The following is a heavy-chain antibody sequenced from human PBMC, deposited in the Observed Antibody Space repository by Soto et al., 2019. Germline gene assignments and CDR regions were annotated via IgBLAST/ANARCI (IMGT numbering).Heavy chain of an antibody. Sequence: GGSLRLSCAASGFTFSSYGMHWVRQAPGKGLEWVAVISYDGSNKYYADSVKGRFTISRDNSKNTLYLQMNSLRAEDTAVYYCARNYYGSGSYDYYFDYWGQGTLVTVSS. V-gene: IGHV3-30*03. J-gene: IGHJ4*02. D-gene: IGHD3-10*01. CDR1: GFTFSSYG. CDR2: ISYDGSNK. CDR3: ARNYYGSGSYDYYFDY.